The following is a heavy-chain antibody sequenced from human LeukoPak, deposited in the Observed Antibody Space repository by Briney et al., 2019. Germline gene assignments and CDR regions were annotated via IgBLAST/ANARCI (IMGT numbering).Heavy chain of an antibody. D-gene: IGHD3-16*01. CDR2: TYTSGST. Sequence: SETLSLTCTVSGGSISSGSYYWSWIRQPAGKGLEWIGRTYTSGSTNYNPSLKSRVTISVDTSKNQFSLKLSSVTAADTAVYYCAKDYTVLPVSNWFDPWGQGTLVTVSS. J-gene: IGHJ5*02. V-gene: IGHV4-61*02. CDR1: GGSISSGSYY. CDR3: AKDYTVLPVSNWFDP.